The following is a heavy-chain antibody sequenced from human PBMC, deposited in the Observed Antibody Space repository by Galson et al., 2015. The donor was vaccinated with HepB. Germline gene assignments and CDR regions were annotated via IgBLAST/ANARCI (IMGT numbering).Heavy chain of an antibody. CDR2: IKEDGSEE. V-gene: IGHV3-7*05. Sequence: SLRLSCATSGFTFSGSAIHWVRQAPGKGLAWVASIKEDGSEEHYVDSVRGRFTISRDNAKNSLYLQMNSLRAEDTAVYYCASEYYYFDYWGQGTLVTVSS. D-gene: IGHD2-8*01. CDR1: GFTFSGSA. CDR3: ASEYYYFDY. J-gene: IGHJ4*02.